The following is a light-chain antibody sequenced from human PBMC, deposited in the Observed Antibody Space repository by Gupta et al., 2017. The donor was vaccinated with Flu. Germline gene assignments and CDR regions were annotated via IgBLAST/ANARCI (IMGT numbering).Light chain of an antibody. Sequence: QSALTQPASVSGSPGQSINIPCTGTSSDIGSYDYVSWYQQSPGRAPNLMIYDVSNRPSGISDRFSGSKSGTTASLTISGLQAEDEADHYCSSYSATGALALFGGGTKVTVL. CDR1: SSDIGSYDY. CDR2: DVS. CDR3: SSYSATGALAL. J-gene: IGLJ2*01. V-gene: IGLV2-14*01.